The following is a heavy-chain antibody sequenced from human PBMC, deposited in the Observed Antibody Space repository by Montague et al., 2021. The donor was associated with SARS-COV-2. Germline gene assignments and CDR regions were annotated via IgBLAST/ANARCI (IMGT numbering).Heavy chain of an antibody. CDR3: ARDKYYYDSSGYYPLVYLDY. D-gene: IGHD3-22*01. J-gene: IGHJ4*02. V-gene: IGHV2-70*11. CDR1: GFSLSTSGMC. CDR2: IDWDDDK. Sequence: PAVVKPTQTLTLACTFSGFSLSTSGMCVSWIRQPPGKALEWLARIDWDDDKYYSTSLKTRLTISKDTSKNQVVLTMTNMDPVDTATYYCARDKYYYDSSGYYPLVYLDYWGQGTLVTVSS.